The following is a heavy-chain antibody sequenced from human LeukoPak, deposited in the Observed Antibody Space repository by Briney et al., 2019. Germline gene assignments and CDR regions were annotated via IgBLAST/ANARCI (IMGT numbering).Heavy chain of an antibody. Sequence: GGSLRLSCAASGFTLSDSAIHWVRQASGKGLEWVGLIDRPAKSYATAYGASVGGRFTISRDDSKNAAYLQMDSLKTEDTALYYCTRDRGTYNWLDPWGQGTLVTVSS. CDR3: TRDRGTYNWLDP. CDR2: IDRPAKSYAT. D-gene: IGHD1-26*01. CDR1: GFTLSDSA. V-gene: IGHV3-73*01. J-gene: IGHJ5*02.